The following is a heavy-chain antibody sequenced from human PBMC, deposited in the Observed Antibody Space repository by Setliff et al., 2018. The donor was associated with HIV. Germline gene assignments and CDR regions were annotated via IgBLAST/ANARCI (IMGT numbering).Heavy chain of an antibody. V-gene: IGHV1-18*04. Sequence: ASVKVSCKASGGTFRRYAISWVRQAPGQGLEWMGWISTYSDNTNYAQKLQGRVTMTTDTSTSTAYMELRSLRSDDTAVYYCARARYSSGYYVSFDYWGQGTLVTVSS. CDR2: ISTYSDNT. D-gene: IGHD6-19*01. CDR1: GGTFRRYA. CDR3: ARARYSSGYYVSFDY. J-gene: IGHJ4*02.